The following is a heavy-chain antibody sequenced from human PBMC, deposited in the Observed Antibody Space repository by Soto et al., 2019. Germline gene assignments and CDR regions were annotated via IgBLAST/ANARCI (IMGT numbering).Heavy chain of an antibody. V-gene: IGHV1-18*01. D-gene: IGHD3-3*01. CDR3: ARNPITIFGVVIYWFDP. J-gene: IGHJ5*02. CDR2: ISAYNGNT. CDR1: GYTFTSYG. Sequence: EASVKVSCKASGYTFTSYGISWVRQAPGQGLEWMGWISAYNGNTNYAKKLQGRVTMTTDTSTSTAYLELRSLSSDDTAVYYCARNPITIFGVVIYWFDPWGQGTLVTVSS.